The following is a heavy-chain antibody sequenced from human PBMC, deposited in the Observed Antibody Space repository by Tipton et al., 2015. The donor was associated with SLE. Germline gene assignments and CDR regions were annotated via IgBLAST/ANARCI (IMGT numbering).Heavy chain of an antibody. CDR1: GNTFSSYA. D-gene: IGHD3-16*01. CDR3: ARFGASTYYYYYYMDV. V-gene: IGHV1-18*01. CDR2: ISAYNGNT. J-gene: IGHJ6*03. Sequence: QLVQSGAEVKKPGSSVKVSCKASGNTFSSYAISWVRQAPGQGLEWMGWISAYNGNTNYAQKLQGRVTMTTDTSTSTAYMELRSLRSDDTAVYYCARFGASTYYYYYYMDVWGKGTTVTVSS.